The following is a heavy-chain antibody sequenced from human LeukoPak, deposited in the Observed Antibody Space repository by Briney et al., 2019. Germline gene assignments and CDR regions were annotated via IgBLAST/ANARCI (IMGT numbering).Heavy chain of an antibody. V-gene: IGHV3-64*01. CDR3: ARGGGVIVMGDYDY. J-gene: IGHJ4*02. D-gene: IGHD3-16*02. CDR2: ISSNGGST. Sequence: GGSLRLSCAASGFTFSSYAMHWVRQAPGKGLEYVSAISSNGGSTYYANSVKGRFTISRDNSKNTLYLQMGSLRAEDTAVYYCARGGGVIVMGDYDYWGQGTLVTVSS. CDR1: GFTFSSYA.